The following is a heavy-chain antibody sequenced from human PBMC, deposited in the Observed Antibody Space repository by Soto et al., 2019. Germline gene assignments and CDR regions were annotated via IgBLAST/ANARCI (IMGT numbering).Heavy chain of an antibody. CDR2: INHSGST. D-gene: IGHD2-15*01. V-gene: IGHV4-34*01. CDR3: ARASHIRLLVGYYYYGMDV. CDR1: GGSFSGYY. Sequence: SETLSLTCAVYGGSFSGYYWSWIRQPPGKGLEWIGEINHSGSTNYNPSLKSRVTISVDTSKNQFSLKLRPVTAADTAVYYCARASHIRLLVGYYYYGMDVWGQGTTVTVSS. J-gene: IGHJ6*02.